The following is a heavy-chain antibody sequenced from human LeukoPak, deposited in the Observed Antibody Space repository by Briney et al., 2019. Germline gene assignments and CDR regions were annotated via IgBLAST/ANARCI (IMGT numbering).Heavy chain of an antibody. CDR2: ISGDGAST. D-gene: IGHD3-3*01. CDR3: VYQVQGVVK. J-gene: IGHJ4*02. CDR1: GFPFSSYV. Sequence: GSLRLSCSASGFPFSSYVMHWVRQAPGKGLEYVSGISGDGASTYYADSVKGRFTISRDNSKNTLYVQMTSLRAEDTAVYYCVYQVQGVVKWGQGTLVTVSS. V-gene: IGHV3-64*05.